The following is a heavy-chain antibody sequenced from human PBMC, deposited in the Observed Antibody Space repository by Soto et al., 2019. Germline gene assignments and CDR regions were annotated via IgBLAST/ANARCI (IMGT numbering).Heavy chain of an antibody. J-gene: IGHJ6*02. CDR3: AKASSYYDSSGYPYYYYYGMDV. CDR2: ISYDGSNK. V-gene: IGHV3-30*18. Sequence: QVQLVESGGGVVQPGRSLRLSCAASGFTFSSYGMHWVRQAPGKGLEWVAVISYDGSNKYYADSVKGRFTISKDNSKNTRYLQMNSLRAEDTAVYYCAKASSYYDSSGYPYYYYYGMDVWGQGTTVTVSS. CDR1: GFTFSSYG. D-gene: IGHD3-22*01.